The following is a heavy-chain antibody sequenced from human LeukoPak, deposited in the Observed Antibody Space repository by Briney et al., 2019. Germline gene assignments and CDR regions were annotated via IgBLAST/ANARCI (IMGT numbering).Heavy chain of an antibody. CDR3: ARDDASTTTVVTSSGTFDYYYYGMDV. CDR1: GFTVSSNY. D-gene: IGHD4-23*01. J-gene: IGHJ6*02. CDR2: IYSGGST. Sequence: GGSLRLSCAASGFTVSSNYMSWVRQAPGKGLEWVSVIYSGGSTYYADSVKGRFTISRDNAKNSLYLQMNSLRAEDTAVYYCARDDASTTTVVTSSGTFDYYYYGMDVWGQGTTVTVSS. V-gene: IGHV3-53*01.